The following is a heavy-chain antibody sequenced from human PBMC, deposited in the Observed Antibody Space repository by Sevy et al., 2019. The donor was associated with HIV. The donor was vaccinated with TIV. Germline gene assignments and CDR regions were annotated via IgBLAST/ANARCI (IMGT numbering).Heavy chain of an antibody. V-gene: IGHV4-39*01. Sequence: SETLSLTCTVSGGSISSSSYYWGWIRHPPGKGLEWIGRIYYSGSTYYNPSLKSRVTISVDASKNQFSLKLSSVTAADTGVYYCARQPYYYDSSGYTYYFDYWGQGTLVTVSS. J-gene: IGHJ4*02. D-gene: IGHD3-22*01. CDR3: ARQPYYYDSSGYTYYFDY. CDR2: IYYSGST. CDR1: GGSISSSSYY.